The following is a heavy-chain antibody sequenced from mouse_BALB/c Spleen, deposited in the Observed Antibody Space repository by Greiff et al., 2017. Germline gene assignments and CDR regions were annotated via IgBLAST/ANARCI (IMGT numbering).Heavy chain of an antibody. J-gene: IGHJ4*01. V-gene: IGHV1-87*01. CDR3: AREDGPMDY. D-gene: IGHD2-3*01. CDR2: IYPGDGDT. Sequence: VQLQESGAELARPGASVKLSCKASGYTFTSYWMQWVKQRPGQGLEWIGAIYPGDGDTRYTQKFKGKATLTADKSSSTAYMQLSSLASEDSAVYYCAREDGPMDYWGQGTSVTVSS. CDR1: GYTFTSYW.